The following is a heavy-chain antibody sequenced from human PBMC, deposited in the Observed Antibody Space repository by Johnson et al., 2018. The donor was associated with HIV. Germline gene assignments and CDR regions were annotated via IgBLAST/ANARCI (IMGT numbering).Heavy chain of an antibody. CDR3: ARAVYSSTSSCAFDI. J-gene: IGHJ3*02. Sequence: VQLVESGGGLVQPGGSLRLSCAASRFTFSSYWMHWVRQAPGKGLAWVSRINSDGSSTTYADSVKGRFTISSDNAKNTLYLQMNSLRAEDTAVYYCARAVYSSTSSCAFDIWGQGTMVTVSS. CDR1: RFTFSSYW. CDR2: INSDGSST. D-gene: IGHD6-6*01. V-gene: IGHV3-74*02.